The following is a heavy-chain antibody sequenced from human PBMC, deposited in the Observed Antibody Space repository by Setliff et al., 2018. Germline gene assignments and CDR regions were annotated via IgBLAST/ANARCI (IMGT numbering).Heavy chain of an antibody. V-gene: IGHV4-59*02. CDR1: GASVRSHY. J-gene: IGHJ6*03. D-gene: IGHD6-19*01. CDR3: SRASSGCYSAYYYYMDV. Sequence: SETLSLTCTVSGASVRSHYWSWIRQPPGKGLEWIGFIFYSGDTKSNPSLKSRVTMSVDTSKNQFSLKLSSVTAADTAVYYCSRASSGCYSAYYYYMDVWGKGTTVTVSS. CDR2: IFYSGDT.